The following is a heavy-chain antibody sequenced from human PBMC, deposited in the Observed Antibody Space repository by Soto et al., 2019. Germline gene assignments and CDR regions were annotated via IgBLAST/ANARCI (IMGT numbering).Heavy chain of an antibody. Sequence: QVQLVQSGAEVKKPGASVKVSCKASGYTFTSYDINRVRQATGQGLEWMGWMNPNSGNTGYAQKLQGRVTMTRNPSMSTAYMELSSLRSEDTAVYYCTRGSNVAAVIDYWGQGTLVTVSS. J-gene: IGHJ4*02. V-gene: IGHV1-8*01. CDR2: MNPNSGNT. CDR3: TRGSNVAAVIDY. D-gene: IGHD6-13*01. CDR1: GYTFTSYD.